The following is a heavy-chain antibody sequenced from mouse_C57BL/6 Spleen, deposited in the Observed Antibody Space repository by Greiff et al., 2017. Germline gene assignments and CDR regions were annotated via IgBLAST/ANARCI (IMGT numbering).Heavy chain of an antibody. D-gene: IGHD2-5*01. CDR2: IYPGDGDT. V-gene: IGHV1-82*01. Sequence: VQLQQSGPELVKPGASVKISCKASGYAFSSSWMNWVKQRPGTGLEWIGRIYPGDGDTNYNGKFKGKATLTADKSSSTAYMQLSSLTSEDSAVYFCARLKYSNPDWYFDVWGTGTTVTVSS. CDR1: GYAFSSSW. J-gene: IGHJ1*03. CDR3: ARLKYSNPDWYFDV.